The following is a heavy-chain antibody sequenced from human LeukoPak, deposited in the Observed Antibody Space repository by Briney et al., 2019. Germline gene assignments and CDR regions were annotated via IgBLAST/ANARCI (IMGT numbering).Heavy chain of an antibody. V-gene: IGHV3-64*01. D-gene: IGHD6-13*01. CDR2: ISSNGGST. Sequence: GGSLRLSCAASGFTFSSYAMHWVRQAPGKGLEYVSAISSNGGSTYYANSVKGRFTISRDNSKNTLYLQMGSLRAEDMAVYYCAREAQAIGSSWFLFDYWGQGTLVTVSS. CDR3: AREAQAIGSSWFLFDY. J-gene: IGHJ4*02. CDR1: GFTFSSYA.